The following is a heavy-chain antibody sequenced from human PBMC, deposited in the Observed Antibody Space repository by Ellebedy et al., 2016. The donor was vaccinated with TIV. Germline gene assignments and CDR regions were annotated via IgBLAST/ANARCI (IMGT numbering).Heavy chain of an antibody. CDR1: AYTLSKLS. J-gene: IGHJ4*02. CDR2: ISSHNGNS. V-gene: IGHV1-18*01. CDR3: ARTRYSSSWPDF. D-gene: IGHD5-18*01. Sequence: AASVKVSCKFSAYTLSKLSIHWLLHAPGQGVEWVGYISSHNGNSNYGKNLEGRINMTTDRPTATIFMELGSLRSDDTAMSSCARTRYSSSWPDFWGQGTLVTVSS.